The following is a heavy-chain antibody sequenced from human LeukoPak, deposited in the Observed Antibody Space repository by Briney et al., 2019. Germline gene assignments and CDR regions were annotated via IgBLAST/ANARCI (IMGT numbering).Heavy chain of an antibody. CDR2: ISAYNGNT. Sequence: GASVKVSCKASGYTFTSYGINWVRQAPGQGLEWMGWISAYNGNTNYAQKLQGRVTMTTDTSTSTAYMELRSLRSDDTAVYYCAKANPEMKSYPCDYWGQGTLVTVSS. D-gene: IGHD1-26*01. CDR3: AKANPEMKSYPCDY. CDR1: GYTFTSYG. J-gene: IGHJ4*02. V-gene: IGHV1-18*01.